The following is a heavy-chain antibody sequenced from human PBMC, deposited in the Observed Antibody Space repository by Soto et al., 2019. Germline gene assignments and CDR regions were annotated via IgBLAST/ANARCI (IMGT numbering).Heavy chain of an antibody. CDR1: GGTFSSYT. CDR2: IIPILGIA. J-gene: IGHJ4*02. D-gene: IGHD2-8*01. Sequence: QVQLVQSGAEVKKPGSSVKVSCKASGGTFSSYTISWVRQAPGQGLEWMGRIIPILGIANYAQKFQGRVTITADKSTSTAYMELSSLRSEDTAVYYCASAGVGCTNGVCYFDYWGQGTLVTVSS. CDR3: ASAGVGCTNGVCYFDY. V-gene: IGHV1-69*02.